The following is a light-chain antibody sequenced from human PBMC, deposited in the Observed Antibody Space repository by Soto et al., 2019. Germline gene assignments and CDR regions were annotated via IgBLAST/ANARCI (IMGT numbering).Light chain of an antibody. J-gene: IGLJ1*01. CDR2: DVS. CDR1: SSDVGGYNY. Sequence: QPALTQPASVSGSPGQSITISCTGTSSDVGGYNYVSWYQHHPGKAPKLMIFDVSNRPSGVSNRFSGSKSGNTASLTISGLQPEDEADYYCSSYTTSNTRQIVFGTGTKV. CDR3: SSYTTSNTRQIV. V-gene: IGLV2-14*03.